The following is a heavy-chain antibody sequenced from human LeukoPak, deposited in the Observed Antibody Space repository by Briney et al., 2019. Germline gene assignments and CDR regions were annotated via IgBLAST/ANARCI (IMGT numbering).Heavy chain of an antibody. CDR1: GFTFSSYE. J-gene: IGHJ6*03. V-gene: IGHV3-48*03. CDR3: AKDRILWSFFFAYMDV. Sequence: PGGSLRLSCAASGFTFSSYEMNWVRQAPGKGLEWVSYISSSGSTIYYADSVKGRFTISRDNSKNTLYLQMNSLRAEDTAVYYCAKDRILWSFFFAYMDVWGKGTTVTISS. CDR2: ISSSGSTI. D-gene: IGHD3-10*01.